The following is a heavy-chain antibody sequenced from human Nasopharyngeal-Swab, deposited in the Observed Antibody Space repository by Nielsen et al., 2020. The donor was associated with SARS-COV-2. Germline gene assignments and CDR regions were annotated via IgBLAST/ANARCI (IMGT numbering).Heavy chain of an antibody. CDR1: GGSISSGGYY. V-gene: IGHV4-31*03. J-gene: IGHJ4*02. Sequence: SETLSLTCTVSGGSISSGGYYWSWIRQHPGKGLEWIGYIYYSGSTYYNPSLKSRVTISVDTSKNQFCLKLSSVTAADTAVYYCASLSGVSSGYYSDYWGQGTLVTVSS. D-gene: IGHD3-22*01. CDR2: IYYSGST. CDR3: ASLSGVSSGYYSDY.